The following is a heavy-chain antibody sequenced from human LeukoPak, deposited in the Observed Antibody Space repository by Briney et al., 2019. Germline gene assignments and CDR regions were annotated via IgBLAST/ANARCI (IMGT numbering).Heavy chain of an antibody. CDR3: ARHEYSSSSFEY. Sequence: SETLSLTCTASGGSISSSSYYWGWIRQPPGKGVEWIGSIYYSGSTYYNPSLKSRVTISVDTSKNQFSLKLSSVTAADTAVYYCARHEYSSSSFEYCGQGTLVTVSS. D-gene: IGHD6-6*01. CDR1: GGSISSSSYY. J-gene: IGHJ4*02. V-gene: IGHV4-39*01. CDR2: IYYSGST.